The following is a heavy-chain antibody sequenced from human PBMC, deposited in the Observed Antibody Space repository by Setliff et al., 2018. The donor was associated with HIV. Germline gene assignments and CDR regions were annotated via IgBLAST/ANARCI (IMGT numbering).Heavy chain of an antibody. J-gene: IGHJ4*02. V-gene: IGHV4-59*01. CDR2: IYYIGNT. D-gene: IGHD3-22*01. Sequence: SETLSLTCTVSGGSISGYYWSWIRQPPGKGLEWIGYIYYIGNTNYNPSLKGRVTLSVDTSKNQLSLKLSSVTAADTAVYHCARGRSRYYYDGSGYYVDYWGQGTLVTVSS. CDR1: GGSISGYY. CDR3: ARGRSRYYYDGSGYYVDY.